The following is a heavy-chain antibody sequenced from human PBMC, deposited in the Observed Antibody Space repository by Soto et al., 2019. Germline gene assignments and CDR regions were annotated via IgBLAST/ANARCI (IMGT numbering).Heavy chain of an antibody. CDR1: GFTFSSYA. D-gene: IGHD2-21*02. V-gene: IGHV3-30-3*01. J-gene: IGHJ4*02. CDR3: ARDGVRYCGGDCPFDY. CDR2: ISYDGSKK. Sequence: QVHLVESGGGVVQPGRSLRLSCAASGFTFSSYAMHWVRQAPGKGLEWVAVISYDGSKKYYADSVKGRFTISRDTSRNTLYLQMNSLRAEDTAVYYCARDGVRYCGGDCPFDYWGQGTLVSVSS.